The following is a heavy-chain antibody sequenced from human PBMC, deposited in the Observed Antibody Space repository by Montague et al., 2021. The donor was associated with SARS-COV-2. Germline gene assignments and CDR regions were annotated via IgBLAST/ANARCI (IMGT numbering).Heavy chain of an antibody. CDR1: GGFLNNYF. D-gene: IGHD3-22*01. CDR2: ISDSGST. J-gene: IGHJ4*02. Sequence: SETLSLTCTVSGGFLNNYFWSWTRQPPGKGLEWVGYISDSGSTKYNPSLQSRVTISVDTARNQFSLKLLSVAAADTAFYYCARVDSSGPGEYWGQGILVSVSS. CDR3: ARVDSSGPGEY. V-gene: IGHV4-59*08.